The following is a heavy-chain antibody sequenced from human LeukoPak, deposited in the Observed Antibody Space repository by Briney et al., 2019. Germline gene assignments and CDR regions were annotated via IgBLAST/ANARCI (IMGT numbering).Heavy chain of an antibody. Sequence: SVKVSCKASGGTFSSYAISWVRQAPGQGLEWVGGIIPIFGTANYAQKFQGRVTITADESTSTAYMELSSLRSEDTAVYYCARGVGTIVVVPAAPDDYYYYMDVWGKGTTVTVSS. V-gene: IGHV1-69*13. D-gene: IGHD2-2*01. CDR2: IIPIFGTA. CDR1: GGTFSSYA. J-gene: IGHJ6*03. CDR3: ARGVGTIVVVPAAPDDYYYYMDV.